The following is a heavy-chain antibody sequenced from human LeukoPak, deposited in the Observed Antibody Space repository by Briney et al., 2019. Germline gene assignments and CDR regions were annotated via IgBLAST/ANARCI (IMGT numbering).Heavy chain of an antibody. CDR2: ISYSGST. CDR3: ARRVVAGISFDP. CDR1: GGSISTSTYY. J-gene: IGHJ5*02. D-gene: IGHD6-19*01. V-gene: IGHV4-39*01. Sequence: SETLSLTCTVSGGSISTSTYYWGWIRQPPGKGLEWIGSISYSGSTYNNPSLKSRVTISVDTSKNQFSLKLSSVTAPDTAVYYCARRVVAGISFDPWGQGTLVTVSS.